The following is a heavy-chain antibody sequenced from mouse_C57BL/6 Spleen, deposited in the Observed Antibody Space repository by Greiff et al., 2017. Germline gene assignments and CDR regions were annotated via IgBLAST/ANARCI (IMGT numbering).Heavy chain of an antibody. CDR1: GYTFTSYW. V-gene: IGHV1-52*01. Sequence: VQLQQPGAELVRPGSSVKLSCKASGYTFTSYWMHWVKQRPIQGLEWIGNIDPSDSEPHYNQKFKDKATLTVDKSSSTAYMQLSSLTSEDSAVYYCARVYYGYDGYYFDYWGQGTTLTVSA. J-gene: IGHJ2*01. D-gene: IGHD2-2*01. CDR2: IDPSDSEP. CDR3: ARVYYGYDGYYFDY.